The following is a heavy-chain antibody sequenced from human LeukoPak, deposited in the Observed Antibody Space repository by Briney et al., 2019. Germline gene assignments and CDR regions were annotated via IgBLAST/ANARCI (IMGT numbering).Heavy chain of an antibody. CDR3: ARDSNGAYYFDY. V-gene: IGHV3-53*01. D-gene: IGHD4-17*01. Sequence: GGSLRLSCAASGFTVSSNYMSWVRQAPGKGLEWVSVIYSGGSTYYADSVKGRFTISRDNSKNTLYLQMNSPRAEDTAVYYCARDSNGAYYFDYWGQGTLVTVSS. J-gene: IGHJ4*02. CDR2: IYSGGST. CDR1: GFTVSSNY.